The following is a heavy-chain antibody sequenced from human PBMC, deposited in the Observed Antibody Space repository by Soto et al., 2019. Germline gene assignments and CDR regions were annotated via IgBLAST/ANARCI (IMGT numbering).Heavy chain of an antibody. CDR1: GFTFGDFT. D-gene: IGHD3-22*01. CDR3: IRDRHSDTSGYYNLGYFHH. Sequence: PGGSLRLSCLGSGFTFGDFTMYWFRQAPGKGLEWVSFIRSEGYGGATEYAPSVRGRFTISRDDSKSIAYLQMNSLKTEDTAVYYCIRDRHSDTSGYYNLGYFHHWGQGTPVTVSS. J-gene: IGHJ1*01. V-gene: IGHV3-49*03. CDR2: IRSEGYGGAT.